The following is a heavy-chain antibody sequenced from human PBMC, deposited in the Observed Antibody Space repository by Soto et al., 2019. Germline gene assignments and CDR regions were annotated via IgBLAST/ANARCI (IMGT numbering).Heavy chain of an antibody. Sequence: QVQLVQYGAEVKKPGSSVKVSCKDSGGTFSTYSMFWVRQAPGQGLEWMGRIIPMLGIRNYAKRFQDRVTITADKSTATAHMELSSLRSEDTALYYCTSGRWSGEVFDIWGQGTMVTVSS. CDR1: GGTFSTYS. CDR3: TSGRWSGEVFDI. V-gene: IGHV1-69*02. CDR2: IIPMLGIR. D-gene: IGHD2-15*01. J-gene: IGHJ3*02.